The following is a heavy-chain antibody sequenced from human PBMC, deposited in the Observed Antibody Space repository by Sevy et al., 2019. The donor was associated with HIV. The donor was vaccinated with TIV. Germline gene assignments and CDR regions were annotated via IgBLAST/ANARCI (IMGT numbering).Heavy chain of an antibody. CDR3: AKGYYGFWSGYYYGMDV. CDR1: GYTFTSYD. CDR2: MNPNSGNT. V-gene: IGHV1-8*01. Sequence: ASVKVSCKASGYTFTSYDINWVRQATGQGLEWMGWMNPNSGNTGYAQKFQGSVIMTRNTSITTAYMELRSLKSEDTAVYYCAKGYYGFWSGYYYGMDVWGQGTTVTVSS. D-gene: IGHD3-3*01. J-gene: IGHJ6*02.